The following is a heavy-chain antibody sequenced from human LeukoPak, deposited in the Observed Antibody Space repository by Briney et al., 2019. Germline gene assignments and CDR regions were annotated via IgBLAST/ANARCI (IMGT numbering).Heavy chain of an antibody. D-gene: IGHD2-2*01. CDR3: AKGGGYQLPYYFDY. J-gene: IGHJ4*02. CDR1: GFTFSSYW. CDR2: INSDGSST. V-gene: IGHV3-74*01. Sequence: PGGSLRLSCAASGFTFSSYWMHWVRQAPGKGLVWVSRINSDGSSTTYADSVKGRFTISRDNAKNSLYLQMNSLRAEDMALYYCAKGGGYQLPYYFDYWGQGTLVTVSS.